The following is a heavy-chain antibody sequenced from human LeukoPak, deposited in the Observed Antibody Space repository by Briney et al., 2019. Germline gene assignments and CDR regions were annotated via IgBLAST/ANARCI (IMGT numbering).Heavy chain of an antibody. Sequence: GGSLRLSCAASGFTLSSYAMSWVRQAPGKGLEWVSVISGSDGTTHYADSVKGRLTISRDKSKNTMYLEMNSLRVEDTALYYCAKGMHSSSSGTSDYWGQGTLATVSS. CDR1: GFTLSSYA. CDR3: AKGMHSSSSGTSDY. CDR2: ISGSDGTT. D-gene: IGHD6-6*01. V-gene: IGHV3-23*01. J-gene: IGHJ4*02.